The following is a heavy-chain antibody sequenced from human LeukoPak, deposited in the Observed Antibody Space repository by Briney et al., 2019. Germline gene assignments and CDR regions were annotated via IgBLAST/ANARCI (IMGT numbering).Heavy chain of an antibody. CDR1: GGSFSNYY. V-gene: IGHV4-34*01. CDR2: INHGGST. Sequence: SETLSLTCAVYGGSFSNYYRSWIRQPPGKGLEWIGEINHGGSTNYNPSLKSRVTISVDTSKNQFSLKLSSVTAADTAVYYCATRIAAAGTGVDYWGQGTLVTVSS. J-gene: IGHJ4*02. CDR3: ATRIAAAGTGVDY. D-gene: IGHD6-13*01.